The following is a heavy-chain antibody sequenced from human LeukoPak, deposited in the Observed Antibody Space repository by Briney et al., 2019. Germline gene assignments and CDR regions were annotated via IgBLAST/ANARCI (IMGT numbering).Heavy chain of an antibody. CDR2: ISAYNGNT. Sequence: ASVKVSCKASGYTFTGYYMHWVRQAPGQGLEWMGWISAYNGNTNYAQKLQGRVTMTTDTSTSTAYMELRSLRSDDTAVYYCARDNMFVVAGTRAYFDYWGQGTLVTVSS. D-gene: IGHD6-19*01. J-gene: IGHJ4*02. V-gene: IGHV1-18*04. CDR3: ARDNMFVVAGTRAYFDY. CDR1: GYTFTGYY.